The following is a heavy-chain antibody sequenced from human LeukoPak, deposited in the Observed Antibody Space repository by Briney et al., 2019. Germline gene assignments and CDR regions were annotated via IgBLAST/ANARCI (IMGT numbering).Heavy chain of an antibody. D-gene: IGHD3-10*01. Sequence: GGSLRLSCAASGFTFSRYAMSWVCQAPGKGLEWVSAISGSGGSTYYADSVKGRFTISRDNSKNTLYLQMNSLRAEDTAVYYCAKTGLGSSGIYPPYYFDYWGQGTLVTVSS. CDR2: ISGSGGST. CDR3: AKTGLGSSGIYPPYYFDY. CDR1: GFTFSRYA. J-gene: IGHJ4*02. V-gene: IGHV3-23*01.